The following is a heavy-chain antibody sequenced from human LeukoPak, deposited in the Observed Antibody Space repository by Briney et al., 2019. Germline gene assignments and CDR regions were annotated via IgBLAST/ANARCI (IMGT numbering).Heavy chain of an antibody. J-gene: IGHJ4*02. CDR2: ISDSGDIT. Sequence: GGSLRLSCAASRFTFSSYAMSWVRQAPGKGLEWVSGISDSGDITYDADSVKGRFTISRDNSNNTLYLQMNSLRAEDTAEYYCAKDLSGSGSYYPLDYWGQGTLVTVSS. D-gene: IGHD3-10*01. CDR1: RFTFSSYA. V-gene: IGHV3-23*01. CDR3: AKDLSGSGSYYPLDY.